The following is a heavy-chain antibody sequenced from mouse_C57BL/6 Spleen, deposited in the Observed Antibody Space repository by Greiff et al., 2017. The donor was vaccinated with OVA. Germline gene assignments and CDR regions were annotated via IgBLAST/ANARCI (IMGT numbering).Heavy chain of an antibody. D-gene: IGHD2-3*01. CDR2: ISSGSSTI. CDR1: GFTFSDYG. V-gene: IGHV5-17*01. CDR3: ASGIYDGYYVPY. Sequence: EVQLVASGGGLVKPGGSLKLSCAASGFTFSDYGMHWVRQAPEKGLEWVAYISSGSSTIYYADTVKGRFTISRDNAKNTLFLQMTSLRSEDTAMYYCASGIYDGYYVPYWGQGTLVTVSA. J-gene: IGHJ3*01.